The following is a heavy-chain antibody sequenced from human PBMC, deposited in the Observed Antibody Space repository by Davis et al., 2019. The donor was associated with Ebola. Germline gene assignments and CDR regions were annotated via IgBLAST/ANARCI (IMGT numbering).Heavy chain of an antibody. V-gene: IGHV3-53*05. CDR3: ATTQWLREFDN. Sequence: GGSLRLSCEASGFTVSSNHMSWVRQAPGKGLEWVSVIYDRSTAYADSVRGRFTISRDKSNNSLYLDMNSLRVDDTAVYYCATTQWLREFDNWGQGTLVTVSS. CDR2: IYDRST. D-gene: IGHD6-19*01. CDR1: GFTVSSNH. J-gene: IGHJ4*02.